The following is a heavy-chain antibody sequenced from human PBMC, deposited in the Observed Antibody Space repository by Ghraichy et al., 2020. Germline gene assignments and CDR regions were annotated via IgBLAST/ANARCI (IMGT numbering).Heavy chain of an antibody. CDR1: GFTFSNYI. CDR3: ARGNSLPGGLWAFDI. CDR2: FSYDGSNK. D-gene: IGHD1-7*01. J-gene: IGHJ3*02. V-gene: IGHV3-30*04. Sequence: GESLNISCAASGFTFSNYIMHWVRQAPGKGLEWVAVFSYDGSNKYYADSVKGRFTISRDNSKNTLYLQMNSLRAEDTALYYCARGNSLPGGLWAFDIWGQGTMVTVSS.